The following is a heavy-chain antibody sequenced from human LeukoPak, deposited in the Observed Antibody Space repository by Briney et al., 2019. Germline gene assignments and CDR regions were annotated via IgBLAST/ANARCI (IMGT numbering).Heavy chain of an antibody. Sequence: PGGSLRLSCAASGFSFSSYSMKWVRQAPGKGLEWVSSISSSSNYIYYADSVKGRFTISRDNAKNSLYLQMNSLRAEDTAVYYCARVEDWYYDILTGYWQGVAFDIWGQGTMVTVSS. J-gene: IGHJ3*02. CDR2: ISSSSNYI. D-gene: IGHD3-9*01. CDR1: GFSFSSYS. V-gene: IGHV3-21*01. CDR3: ARVEDWYYDILTGYWQGVAFDI.